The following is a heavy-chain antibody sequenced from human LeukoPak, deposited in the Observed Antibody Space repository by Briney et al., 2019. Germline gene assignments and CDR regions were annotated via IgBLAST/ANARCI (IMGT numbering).Heavy chain of an antibody. CDR1: GFTFSSYS. D-gene: IGHD3-22*01. CDR3: ARAYYYDSSGYPS. CDR2: ISSSSSSTI. Sequence: GGSLRLSCAASGFTFSSYSMNWVRQAPGKGLEWVSYISSSSSSTIYYADSVKGRFTISRDNAKNSLYLQMNSLRDEDTAVYYCARAYYYDSSGYPSWGQGTLVTVSS. V-gene: IGHV3-48*02. J-gene: IGHJ5*02.